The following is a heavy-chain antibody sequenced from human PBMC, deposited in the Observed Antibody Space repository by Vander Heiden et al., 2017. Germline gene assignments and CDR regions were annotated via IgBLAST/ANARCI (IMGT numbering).Heavy chain of an antibody. CDR1: GMTFRSYE. CDR2: IGTAGDT. J-gene: IGHJ3*02. D-gene: IGHD3-3*01. CDR3: ARSYPVTIFGVVIGVGAFDI. Sequence: EVQLVESGGGLVQPGGALRLSCEAVGMTFRSYEMHRVRHATGKGLEWVSAIGTAGDTYYPGSVKGRFTISRENAKNSLYLQMNSLRAGDTAVYYCARSYPVTIFGVVIGVGAFDIWGQGTMVTVSS. V-gene: IGHV3-13*01.